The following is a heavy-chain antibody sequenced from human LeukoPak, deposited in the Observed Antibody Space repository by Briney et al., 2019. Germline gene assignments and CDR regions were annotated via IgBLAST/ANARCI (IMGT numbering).Heavy chain of an antibody. D-gene: IGHD1-26*01. CDR3: ARGGGGSYYSASPDY. CDR2: INHSGST. Sequence: SETLSLTCAVYGGSFSVYYWSWIRQPPGKGLEWIGEINHSGSTNYNPSLKSRVTISVDTSKNQFSLKLSSVTAADTAVYYCARGGGGSYYSASPDYWGQGTLVTVSS. J-gene: IGHJ4*02. CDR1: GGSFSVYY. V-gene: IGHV4-34*01.